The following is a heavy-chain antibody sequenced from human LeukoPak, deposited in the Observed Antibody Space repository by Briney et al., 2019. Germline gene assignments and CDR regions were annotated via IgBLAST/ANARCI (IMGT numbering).Heavy chain of an antibody. CDR2: MNPNSGNT. CDR1: GYTFTSYD. J-gene: IGHJ6*03. V-gene: IGHV1-8*03. D-gene: IGHD1-26*01. Sequence: GASVKVSCKASGYTFTSYDINWVRQATGQGLEWMGWMNPNSGNTRYAQKFQGRVTITRNTSISTAYMELSSLRSEDTAVYYCARAAEGGYYYYYYYMDVWGKGTTVTVSS. CDR3: ARAAEGGYYYYYYYMDV.